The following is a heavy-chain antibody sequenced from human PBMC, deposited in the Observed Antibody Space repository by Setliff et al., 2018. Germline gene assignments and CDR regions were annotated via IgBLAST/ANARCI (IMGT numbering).Heavy chain of an antibody. D-gene: IGHD3-10*01. V-gene: IGHV1-69*06. CDR2: IIPIFGTA. J-gene: IGHJ3*02. CDR1: GGTFSSYA. Sequence: SVKVSCKASGGTFSSYATSWVRRAPGQGLEWMGGIIPIFGTANYAQKFQGRVTITADKSTSTAYMELSSLRSEDTAVYYCARVYYGSGSYLGAFDIWGQGTMVTVSS. CDR3: ARVYYGSGSYLGAFDI.